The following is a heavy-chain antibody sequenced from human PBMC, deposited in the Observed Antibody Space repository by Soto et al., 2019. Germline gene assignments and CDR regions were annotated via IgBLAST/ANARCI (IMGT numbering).Heavy chain of an antibody. CDR3: VKGSYDFWSGYYSNFDY. V-gene: IGHV3-64D*08. CDR1: GFTFSSYA. CDR2: ISSNGGST. D-gene: IGHD3-3*01. Sequence: GGSLRLSCSASGFTFSSYAMHWVRQAPGKGLEYVSAISSNGGSTYYADSVKGRFTISRDNSKNTLYLQMSSLRAEDTAVYYCVKGSYDFWSGYYSNFDYWGQGTLVTVSS. J-gene: IGHJ4*02.